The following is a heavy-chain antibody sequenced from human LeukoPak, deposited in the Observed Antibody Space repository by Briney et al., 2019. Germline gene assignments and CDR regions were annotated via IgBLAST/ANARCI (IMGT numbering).Heavy chain of an antibody. CDR1: GFTFSDYY. V-gene: IGHV3-11*01. D-gene: IGHD1-1*01. J-gene: IGHJ5*02. CDR2: IGRSGNNI. Sequence: PGGSLRLSCTASGFTFSDYYMSWIRQAPGKGLEWVSYIGRSGNNIYYADSVKGRFTISRDNAKNSLYLQMNSLRAEDTAVYYCARGSWMFDPWGQGTLVTVSS. CDR3: ARGSWMFDP.